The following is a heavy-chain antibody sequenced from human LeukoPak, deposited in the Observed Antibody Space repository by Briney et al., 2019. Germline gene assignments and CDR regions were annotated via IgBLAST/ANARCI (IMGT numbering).Heavy chain of an antibody. CDR1: GFPFSSYW. CDR3: GGDEGPYGCSPGGY. V-gene: IGHV3-74*01. CDR2: IATDGGGP. D-gene: IGHD2-15*01. J-gene: IGHJ4*02. Sequence: GGSLRLSCQASGFPFSSYWMHWVRHAPGKGLVWASRIATDGGGPISADSVKGRLTISRDNTKNALYLQMNSLTVEDTAVYFCGGDEGPYGCSPGGYWGQGTLVTVSS.